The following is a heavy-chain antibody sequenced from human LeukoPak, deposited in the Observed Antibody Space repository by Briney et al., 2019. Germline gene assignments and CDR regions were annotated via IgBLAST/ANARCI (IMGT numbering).Heavy chain of an antibody. CDR2: ISSSGNST. V-gene: IGHV3-11*04. J-gene: IGHJ4*02. Sequence: GGSLRLSSAASGFTFSDYYMSWIRPAPGKGLEWGSYISSSGNSTYYSDSVRGRFTISRANAKNSLHLQMNSLRAKDTAVYYCARDGGSSWYFDYWGQGTLATVSS. CDR1: GFTFSDYY. CDR3: ARDGGSSWYFDY. D-gene: IGHD6-13*01.